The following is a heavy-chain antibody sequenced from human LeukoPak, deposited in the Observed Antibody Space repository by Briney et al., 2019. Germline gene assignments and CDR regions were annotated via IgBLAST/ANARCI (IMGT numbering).Heavy chain of an antibody. V-gene: IGHV1-8*01. D-gene: IGHD2-15*01. J-gene: IGHJ6*02. CDR3: ARDEVVAAPNYFGMVV. CDR2: MNPNSGNT. CDR1: GYTFTSYD. Sequence: ASVTVSCMASGYTFTSYDVNWVRQATGQGLEWMGWMNPNSGNTGLAQKFQGRVTLTRDTSLSTAYMELSNLRSDDTAVYYCARDEVVAAPNYFGMVVWGQGTTVSVSS.